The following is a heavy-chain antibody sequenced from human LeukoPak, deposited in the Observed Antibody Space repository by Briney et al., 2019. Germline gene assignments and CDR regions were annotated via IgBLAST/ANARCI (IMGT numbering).Heavy chain of an antibody. Sequence: PSETLSLTCTVSGGSISSYYWSWIRQPAGKGLGWIGRIYTSGSTNYNPSLKSRVTMSVDTSKNQFSLKLSSVTAADTAVYYCARGPMTTVVTRGGAFDIWGQGTMVSVSS. CDR2: IYTSGST. D-gene: IGHD4-23*01. V-gene: IGHV4-4*07. CDR3: ARGPMTTVVTRGGAFDI. J-gene: IGHJ3*02. CDR1: GGSISSYY.